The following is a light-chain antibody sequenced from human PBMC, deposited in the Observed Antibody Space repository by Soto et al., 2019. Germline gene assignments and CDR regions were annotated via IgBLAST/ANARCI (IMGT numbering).Light chain of an antibody. CDR1: QSVTSS. Sequence: DIGLTQSPATLSWFPGERATLSCRASQSVTSSLAWYQQKPGQAPRVLIYNTSTRATGIPARFSGSASGTDFPLTIRRLAPEDSAAYYCHQRGNCWPCGLGTKVDLK. V-gene: IGKV3-11*01. CDR3: HQRGNCWP. J-gene: IGKJ1*01. CDR2: NTS.